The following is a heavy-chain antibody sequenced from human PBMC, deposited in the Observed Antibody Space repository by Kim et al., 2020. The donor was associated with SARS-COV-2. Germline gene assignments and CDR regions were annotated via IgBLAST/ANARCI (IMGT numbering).Heavy chain of an antibody. CDR3: AIPRNWKVAY. V-gene: IGHV3-23*01. CDR1: GFTFSAFD. Sequence: GGSLRLSCAASGFTFSAFDMSWVRQSPGKGLEWVSSIIISGARTYYADSVKGRFTISRDNSRNTLYLQMNSLRADDTAVYYCAIPRNWKVAYRGPGTLVTVSS. J-gene: IGHJ4*02. CDR2: IIISGART. D-gene: IGHD1-1*01.